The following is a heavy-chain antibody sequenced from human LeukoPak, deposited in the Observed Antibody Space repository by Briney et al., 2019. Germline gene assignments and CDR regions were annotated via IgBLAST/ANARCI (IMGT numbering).Heavy chain of an antibody. CDR3: ARNPSGYYYYMDV. D-gene: IGHD3-10*01. Sequence: SETLSLTCTVSGGSISSSSYYWGWIRQPPGKGLEWIGRIYYSGSTYYNPSLNSRVTISVDTSKNQFSLKLSSVTAADTAVYYCARNPSGYYYYMDVWGKGTTVTISS. J-gene: IGHJ6*03. V-gene: IGHV4-39*01. CDR1: GGSISSSSYY. CDR2: IYYSGST.